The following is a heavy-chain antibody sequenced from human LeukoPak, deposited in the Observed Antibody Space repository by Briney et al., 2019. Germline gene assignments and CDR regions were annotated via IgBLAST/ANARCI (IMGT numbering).Heavy chain of an antibody. CDR1: GFTFSSYE. CDR2: ISGSGDST. CDR3: AKDSVVVAGLVNYFDY. Sequence: GGSLRLSCAASGFTFSSYEMNWVRQAPGKGLEWVSAISGSGDSTNYADSVKGRFTISRDNSKNTLYLQMNSLRAEDTAVYYCAKDSVVVAGLVNYFDYWGQGTLVTVSS. D-gene: IGHD6-19*01. V-gene: IGHV3-23*01. J-gene: IGHJ4*02.